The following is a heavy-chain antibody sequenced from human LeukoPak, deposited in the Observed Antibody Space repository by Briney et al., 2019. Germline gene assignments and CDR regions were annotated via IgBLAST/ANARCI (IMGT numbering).Heavy chain of an antibody. CDR3: ARGFNSGWFDFDY. D-gene: IGHD6-19*01. Sequence: GASVKVSCRASGYTFTSYDINWVRQATGQGLEWMGWMNPISGNTGYAQKFQGRVTMTRNTSISTAYMELSSLRSEDTAVYYCARGFNSGWFDFDYWGQGTLVTVSS. J-gene: IGHJ4*02. CDR2: MNPISGNT. CDR1: GYTFTSYD. V-gene: IGHV1-8*01.